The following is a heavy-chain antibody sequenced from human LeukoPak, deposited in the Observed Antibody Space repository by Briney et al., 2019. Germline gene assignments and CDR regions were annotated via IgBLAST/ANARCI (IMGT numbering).Heavy chain of an antibody. CDR3: ARGENYDILTGYYGGGDY. D-gene: IGHD3-9*01. J-gene: IGHJ4*02. Sequence: PSETLSLTCTVSGGSISSGSYYWSWIRQPAGKGLEWIGRIYTSGSTNYNPSLKSRVTISVDTSKNQFSLRLSSVTAADTAVYYCARGENYDILTGYYGGGDYWGQGTLVTVSS. CDR1: GGSISSGSYY. V-gene: IGHV4-61*02. CDR2: IYTSGST.